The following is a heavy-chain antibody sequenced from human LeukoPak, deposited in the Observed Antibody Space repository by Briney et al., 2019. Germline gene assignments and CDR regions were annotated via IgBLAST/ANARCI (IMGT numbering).Heavy chain of an antibody. Sequence: GRSLRLSCAASGFTFSSYGMHWVRQAPGKGLEWVAVISYDGSNKYYADSVKGRFAISRDNPKNTLYLQMNSLRAEDTAVYYCAKDPQRYCSSTSCWDWFDPWGQGTLVTVSS. J-gene: IGHJ5*02. CDR2: ISYDGSNK. D-gene: IGHD2-2*01. V-gene: IGHV3-30*18. CDR3: AKDPQRYCSSTSCWDWFDP. CDR1: GFTFSSYG.